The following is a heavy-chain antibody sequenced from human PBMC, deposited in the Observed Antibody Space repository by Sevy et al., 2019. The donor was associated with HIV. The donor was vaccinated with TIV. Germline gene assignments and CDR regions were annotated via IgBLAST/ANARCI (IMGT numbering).Heavy chain of an antibody. V-gene: IGHV3-33*01. CDR3: ASGAYYYASRSQNFDY. D-gene: IGHD3-10*01. Sequence: GESLKISCAASGFTFSSYGMHWVRQAPGKGLEWVALIWYDGTNKYYADSVKGRFTISRDNSKNTLYLQMNSLRAEDTAVNYCASGAYYYASRSQNFDYWGPGTLVTVSS. J-gene: IGHJ4*02. CDR1: GFTFSSYG. CDR2: IWYDGTNK.